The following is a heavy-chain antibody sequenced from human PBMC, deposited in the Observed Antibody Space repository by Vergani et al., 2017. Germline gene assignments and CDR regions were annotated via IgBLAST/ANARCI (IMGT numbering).Heavy chain of an antibody. CDR2: ISGQNFRT. Sequence: EVQLLESGGGSAQPGESLRLSCVASGFTFTALGLNWVRQAPGKGLEWVSGISGQNFRTHYADSVKGRFTISRDDSKNTVFLQINSLGAEDTAFYYCADLDGDDGFSPFWGQGTLGTVSS. CDR1: GFTFTALG. D-gene: IGHD2-21*01. V-gene: IGHV3-23*01. J-gene: IGHJ4*02. CDR3: ADLDGDDGFSPF.